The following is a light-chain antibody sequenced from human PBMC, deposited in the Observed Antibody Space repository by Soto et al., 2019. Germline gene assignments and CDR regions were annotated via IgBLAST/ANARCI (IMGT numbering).Light chain of an antibody. J-gene: IGLJ2*01. Sequence: QSVLTQPPSASGTPGQRVTISCSGSSSNIGSNYVYWYQQLPGTAPKLLIYRENHRPSGVPARFSGSKSATSASLAISGLWSEDEADYYCATWDDSLSGPVFGGGTKLTVL. CDR2: REN. CDR3: ATWDDSLSGPV. CDR1: SSNIGSNY. V-gene: IGLV1-47*03.